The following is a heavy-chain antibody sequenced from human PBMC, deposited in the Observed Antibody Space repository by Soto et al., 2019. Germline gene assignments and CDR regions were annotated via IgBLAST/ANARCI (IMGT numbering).Heavy chain of an antibody. CDR2: ISSSSIYI. D-gene: IGHD1-1*01. J-gene: IGHJ5*02. CDR3: ARKGATGTPFVPWLDP. CDR1: GFTFSTYS. V-gene: IGHV3-21*01. Sequence: AGGSLRLSCVVSGFTFSTYSMNWVRQAPGKGLEWVSSISSSSIYIYYADSVKGRFTISRDNAKNSLYLQMNSLRAEDTAVYYCARKGATGTPFVPWLDPWGKGTLGTVAS.